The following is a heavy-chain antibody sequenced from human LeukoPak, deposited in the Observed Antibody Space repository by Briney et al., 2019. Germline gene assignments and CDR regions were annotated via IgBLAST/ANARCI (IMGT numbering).Heavy chain of an antibody. Sequence: SETLSLTCTVSGGSISSYYWSWIRQPPGKGLEWIGYIYYSGSTNYNPSLKSRVTISVDTSKNQFSLKLSSVTAADTAVYYCARERRGSYEHWGQGTLVTVSS. CDR1: GGSISSYY. CDR3: ARERRGSYEH. J-gene: IGHJ1*01. D-gene: IGHD3-16*01. V-gene: IGHV4-59*12. CDR2: IYYSGST.